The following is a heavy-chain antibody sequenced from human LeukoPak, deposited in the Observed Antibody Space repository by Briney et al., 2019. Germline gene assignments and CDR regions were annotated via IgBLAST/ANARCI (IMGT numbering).Heavy chain of an antibody. CDR2: IYPGDSDT. V-gene: IGHV5-51*01. D-gene: IGHD4-23*01. J-gene: IGHJ4*02. CDR3: ATPIDSGGNPTYFDY. CDR1: GYSFTSYW. Sequence: HGESLKISCKGSGYSFTSYWIGWVRQMPGKGLEWMGIIYPGDSDTRYSPSFQGQVTISADKSISTAYLQWSSLKASDTAMYYCATPIDSGGNPTYFDYWGQGTLVTVSS.